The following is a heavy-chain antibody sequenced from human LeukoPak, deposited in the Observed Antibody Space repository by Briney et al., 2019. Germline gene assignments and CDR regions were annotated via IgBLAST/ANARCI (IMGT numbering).Heavy chain of an antibody. CDR1: GGSISSYY. D-gene: IGHD6-19*01. V-gene: IGHV4-59*01. J-gene: IGHJ4*02. CDR3: ARDLAVAGLYYFDY. Sequence: PSETLSLTCTVSGGSISSYYWSWIRQPPGKGLEWIGYIYYSGSTNYNPSLKSRVTISVDTSKNQFSLKLSSVTAADTAVYYCARDLAVAGLYYFDYWGQGTLVTVSS. CDR2: IYYSGST.